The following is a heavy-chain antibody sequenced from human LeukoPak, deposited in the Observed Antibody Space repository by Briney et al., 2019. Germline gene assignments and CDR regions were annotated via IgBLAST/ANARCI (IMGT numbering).Heavy chain of an antibody. CDR2: INHSGVT. CDR3: ARVTGYMTEDYFDY. V-gene: IGHV4-34*01. D-gene: IGHD6-13*01. Sequence: SETLSLTCAVYVGSFRDYNWNCIRQYPGRGLECIGEINHSGVTNYNPSLKSRVTISVDTSKDQFSLKLRSVTAADTAVYYCARVTGYMTEDYFDYWGQGTLVTVSS. CDR1: VGSFRDYN. J-gene: IGHJ4*02.